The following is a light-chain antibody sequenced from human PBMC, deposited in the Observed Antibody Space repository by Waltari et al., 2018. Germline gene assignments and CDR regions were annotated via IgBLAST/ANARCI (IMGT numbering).Light chain of an antibody. CDR2: SNN. CDR1: SSNIGSNS. CDR3: AAWDDSLKV. V-gene: IGLV1-44*01. J-gene: IGLJ3*02. Sequence: QSVLTQPPSASGTPGQRVTISCSGSSSNIGSNSVNRYQQLPGTAPQLRIYSNNQRPSGVPDRFSGSKSGTSASLAISGLQSEDEADYYCAAWDDSLKVFGGGTKLTVL.